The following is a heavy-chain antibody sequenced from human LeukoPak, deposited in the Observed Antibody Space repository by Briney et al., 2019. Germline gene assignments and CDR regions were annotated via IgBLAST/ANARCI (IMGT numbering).Heavy chain of an antibody. CDR1: GGSISSYY. D-gene: IGHD3-16*02. CDR2: IYYSGST. J-gene: IGHJ4*02. V-gene: IGHV4-59*01. Sequence: SETLSLTCTVSGGSISSYYWSWIRQPPGKGLEWIGYIYYSGSTNYNPSLKSRVTISVDTSKNQFSLKLSSVTAADTAVYYCAGFNAGVIVHDYWGQGTLVTVSS. CDR3: AGFNAGVIVHDY.